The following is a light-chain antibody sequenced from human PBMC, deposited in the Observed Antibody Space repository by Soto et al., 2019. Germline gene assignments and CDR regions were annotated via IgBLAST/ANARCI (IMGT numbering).Light chain of an antibody. CDR3: QQANSFSLT. J-gene: IGKJ4*01. CDR2: AAS. V-gene: IGKV1-12*01. CDR1: QGISSW. Sequence: DIQMTQSPSSVSASVGDRVTITCRASQGISSWLAWYQRKPGKAPKLLIYAASSLQSGVPSRFSGSGSGTDFTLTISSLQPEDFATYYCQQANSFSLTFGGGTKVDIK.